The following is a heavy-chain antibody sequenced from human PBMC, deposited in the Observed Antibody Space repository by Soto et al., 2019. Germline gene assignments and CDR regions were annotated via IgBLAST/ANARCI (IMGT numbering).Heavy chain of an antibody. CDR3: ASEPGFGKLYVV. V-gene: IGHV1-69*01. CDR2: IIPLFGTT. D-gene: IGHD3-10*01. J-gene: IGHJ6*02. CDR1: GDTFKNCV. Sequence: QVQVVQSGVEVRRPGSSVKVSCKASGDTFKNCVISWVRQAPGQGLEWMGGIIPLFGTTDFAQRFQGRLTITTDESTTTAYMELSRLSSEDTATYYCASEPGFGKLYVVWGQGTTVIVSS.